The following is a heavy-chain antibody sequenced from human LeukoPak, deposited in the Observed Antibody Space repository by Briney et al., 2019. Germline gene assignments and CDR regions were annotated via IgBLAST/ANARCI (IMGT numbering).Heavy chain of an antibody. J-gene: IGHJ5*02. V-gene: IGHV4-39*01. CDR3: ARHGGIAAAGTSNWFDP. Sequence: SETLSLTCTVSGASISSGSYYWSWIRQPPGKGLEWIGEINHSGSTNYNPSLKSRVTISVDTSKNQFSLKLSSVTAADTAVYYCARHGGIAAAGTSNWFDPWGQGTLVTVSS. D-gene: IGHD6-13*01. CDR2: INHSGST. CDR1: GASISSGSYY.